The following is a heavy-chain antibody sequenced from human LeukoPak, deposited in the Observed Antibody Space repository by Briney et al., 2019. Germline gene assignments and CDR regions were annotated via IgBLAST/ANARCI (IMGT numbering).Heavy chain of an antibody. D-gene: IGHD4-17*01. Sequence: ASVKLSCKASGYTFITYAMHWVRQAPGHRLEWMGWIDPGNGNTKYSQKFQGRVTITRDTSASTVYMELSSLRSEDTAMYYCARDRWVTTMSFDYWGQGTLVTVSS. CDR2: IDPGNGNT. V-gene: IGHV1-3*01. CDR1: GYTFITYA. CDR3: ARDRWVTTMSFDY. J-gene: IGHJ4*02.